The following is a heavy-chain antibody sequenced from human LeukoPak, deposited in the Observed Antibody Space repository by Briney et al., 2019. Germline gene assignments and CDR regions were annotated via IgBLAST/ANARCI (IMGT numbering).Heavy chain of an antibody. CDR3: ARVVFGELSAFFDY. CDR1: GASISSHY. CDR2: VNYSGRT. J-gene: IGHJ4*02. V-gene: IGHV4-59*11. Sequence: PSETLSLTCSVSGASISSHYWSWIRQPPGKGLEWIGDVNYSGRTKNNPSLKSRPAMSVDMSKNQFSLKLNSVTAADTAVYYCARVVFGELSAFFDYWGQGTLVTVSS. D-gene: IGHD3-10*02.